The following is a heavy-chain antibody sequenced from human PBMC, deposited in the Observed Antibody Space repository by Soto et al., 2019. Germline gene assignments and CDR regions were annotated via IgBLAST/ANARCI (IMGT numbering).Heavy chain of an antibody. CDR3: ARDQPGYSYGYGLGY. D-gene: IGHD5-18*01. CDR1: GFTFSSYS. J-gene: IGHJ4*02. V-gene: IGHV3-21*01. CDR2: ISSSSYI. Sequence: GGSLRLSCAASGFTFSSYSMNWVRQAPGKGLEWVSSISSSSYIYYADSVKGRFAISRDNAKNSLYLQMNSLRAEDTAVYYCARDQPGYSYGYGLGYWGQGT.